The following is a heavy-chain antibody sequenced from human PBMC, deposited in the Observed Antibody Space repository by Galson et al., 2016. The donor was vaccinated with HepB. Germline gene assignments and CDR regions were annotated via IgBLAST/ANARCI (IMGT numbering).Heavy chain of an antibody. Sequence: SETLSLTCIVSGDSIRSDSDYWGWVRQSPGKGLEWIGSIFYTGTTYYNPSLKSRLTIFLDTSSNQFSLRLRSVTAADTALYSCARHGELDSDRGWFDPWGQGILVTV. CDR2: IFYTGTT. D-gene: IGHD1-1*01. CDR1: GDSIRSDSDY. J-gene: IGHJ5*02. V-gene: IGHV4-39*01. CDR3: ARHGELDSDRGWFDP.